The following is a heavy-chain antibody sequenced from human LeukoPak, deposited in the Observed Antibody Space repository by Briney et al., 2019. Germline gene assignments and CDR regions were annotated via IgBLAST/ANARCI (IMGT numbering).Heavy chain of an antibody. Sequence: GASVKVSCKASGYTFTSYGISWVRQAPGQGLEWMGWISAYNGNTNYAQKLQGRVTMTTDTSTSTAYMELRSLRSDDTAVYYCARHLGTDYYYYYMDVWGKGTTVTVSS. CDR2: ISAYNGNT. D-gene: IGHD1-1*01. CDR1: GYTFTSYG. CDR3: ARHLGTDYYYYYMDV. V-gene: IGHV1-18*01. J-gene: IGHJ6*03.